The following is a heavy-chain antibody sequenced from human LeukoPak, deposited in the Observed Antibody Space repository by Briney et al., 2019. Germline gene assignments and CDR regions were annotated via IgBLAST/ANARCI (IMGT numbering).Heavy chain of an antibody. CDR1: GASTSSRY. V-gene: IGHV4-59*08. CDR3: AQTTGWPGFDF. Sequence: SETLSLTCSASGASTSSRYWSWHRQSPGRTLEWIGHIYNGRNTKYNTSLTSRVTISVDTSKNQFSLSLTSVTAAATAIYFCAQTTGWPGFDFWGAGALVTASS. D-gene: IGHD6-19*01. CDR2: IYNGRNT. J-gene: IGHJ4*02.